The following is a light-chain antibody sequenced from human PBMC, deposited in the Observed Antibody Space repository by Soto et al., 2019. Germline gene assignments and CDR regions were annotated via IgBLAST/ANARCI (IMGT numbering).Light chain of an antibody. CDR1: SSDVGSYIF. CDR3: SLYAGGNNVI. Sequence: QSALTQPPSASGSPGQSVTISCAGTSSDVGSYIFVSWYQHHPGKAPNLLIYEITKRPPGVSDRFSGSKSGNTASLTVSGLQVGDEADYYCSLYAGGNNVILGGGTQLTVL. J-gene: IGLJ2*01. V-gene: IGLV2-8*01. CDR2: EIT.